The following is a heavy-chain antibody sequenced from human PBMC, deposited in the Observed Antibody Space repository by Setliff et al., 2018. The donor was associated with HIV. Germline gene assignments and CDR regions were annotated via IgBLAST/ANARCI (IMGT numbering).Heavy chain of an antibody. V-gene: IGHV4-4*09. Sequence: LSLTCTVSGGSISGYHWNWLRQTPGKGLEWIGYIYTSRGTNYNHSLRTRVIISVDTSNQFSLRLSSVTAADAAVYYCARSPSYRSSWEYYFDYWGQGILVTVSS. J-gene: IGHJ4*02. CDR3: ARSPSYRSSWEYYFDY. CDR1: GGSISGYH. CDR2: IYTSRGT. D-gene: IGHD6-13*01.